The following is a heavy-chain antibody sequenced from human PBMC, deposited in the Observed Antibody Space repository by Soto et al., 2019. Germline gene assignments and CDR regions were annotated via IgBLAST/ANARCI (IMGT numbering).Heavy chain of an antibody. CDR3: ARGRLSGYYYMDL. CDR2: MGTAGDT. Sequence: EVQLVESGGGLVQSGGSLRLSCAASGFTFSSHDMHWVRQATGKGLEWVSTMGTAGDTYYTGSAKGRFTISRENAKNSLYLQMNSLRAGDTAVYYCARGRLSGYYYMDLWGKVTTVTVSS. J-gene: IGHJ6*03. D-gene: IGHD3-10*01. V-gene: IGHV3-13*01. CDR1: GFTFSSHD.